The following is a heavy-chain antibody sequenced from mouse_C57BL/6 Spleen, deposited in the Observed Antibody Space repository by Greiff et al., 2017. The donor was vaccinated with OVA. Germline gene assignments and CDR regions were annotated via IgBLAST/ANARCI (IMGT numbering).Heavy chain of an antibody. CDR1: GFTFSSYA. CDR3: ARDDYDGYPWYFDV. V-gene: IGHV5-4*01. J-gene: IGHJ1*03. Sequence: EVKVVESGGGLVKPGGSLKLSCAASGFTFSSYAMSWVRQTPEKRLEWVATISDGGSYTYYPDNVKGRFTISRDNAKNNLYLQMSHLKSEDTAMYYCARDDYDGYPWYFDVWGTGTTVTVSS. D-gene: IGHD2-3*01. CDR2: ISDGGSYT.